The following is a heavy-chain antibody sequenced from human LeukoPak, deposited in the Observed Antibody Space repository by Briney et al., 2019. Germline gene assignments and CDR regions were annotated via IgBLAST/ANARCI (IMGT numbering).Heavy chain of an antibody. CDR1: GDSISNSGWS. J-gene: IGHJ5*02. CDR2: MPYDENVADNEIP. CDR3: ARLTLTGVGGRGWFDA. D-gene: IGHD3-3*01. V-gene: IGHV4-39*01. Sequence: SPSETLSLTCIVSGDSISNSGWSWGWIRQPPGKGLEWIGTMPYDENVADNEIPSYNPSLKSRVSISADTSKNQLSLKVNSETAADTASYYCARLTLTGVGGRGWFDAWGQGTLVIVSS.